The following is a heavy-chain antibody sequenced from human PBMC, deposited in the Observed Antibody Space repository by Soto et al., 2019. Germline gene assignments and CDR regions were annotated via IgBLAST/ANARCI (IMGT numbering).Heavy chain of an antibody. CDR3: ARDFTASSGWYDY. CDR2: IIPIFGTA. D-gene: IGHD6-19*01. V-gene: IGHV1-69*13. J-gene: IGHJ4*02. CDR1: GGTFSSYA. Sequence: ASVKVSCKASGGTFSSYAISWVRQAPGQGLEWMGGIIPIFGTANYAQKFQGRVTITADESTSTAYMELSSLRSEDTAVYYCARDFTASSGWYDYWGQGTLVTVSS.